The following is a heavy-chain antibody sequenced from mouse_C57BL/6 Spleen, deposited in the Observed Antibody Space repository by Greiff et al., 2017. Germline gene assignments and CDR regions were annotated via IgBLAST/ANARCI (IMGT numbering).Heavy chain of an antibody. CDR2: IHPNSGST. CDR3: SRSGNYDADWFAY. D-gene: IGHD2-3*01. J-gene: IGHJ3*01. CDR1: GYTFTSYW. Sequence: QVQLKQPGAELVKPGASVKLSCKASGYTFTSYWMHWVKQRPGQGLEWIGMIHPNSGSTNYNEKFKSKATLTVDKSSSTAYMQLSSLTSEDSAVYYCSRSGNYDADWFAYWGQGTLVTVSA. V-gene: IGHV1-64*01.